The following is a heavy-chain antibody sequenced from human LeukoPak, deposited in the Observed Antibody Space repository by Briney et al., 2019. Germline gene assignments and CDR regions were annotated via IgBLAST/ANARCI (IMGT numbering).Heavy chain of an antibody. J-gene: IGHJ4*02. V-gene: IGHV3-23*01. D-gene: IGHD4-17*01. Sequence: GGSLRLSCAASGFTFSSYAMSWVRQAPGKGLEWVSAISGSGGSTYYADSVKGRFTISRDNSKNTLYLQMNSLRAEGTAVYYCAKVHGARLRLTDFDYWGQGTLVTVSS. CDR2: ISGSGGST. CDR3: AKVHGARLRLTDFDY. CDR1: GFTFSSYA.